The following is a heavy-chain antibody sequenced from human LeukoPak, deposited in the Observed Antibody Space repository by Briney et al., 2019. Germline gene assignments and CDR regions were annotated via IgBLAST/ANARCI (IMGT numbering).Heavy chain of an antibody. V-gene: IGHV4-38-2*01. CDR3: ARGYNWNDGAFDP. J-gene: IGHJ5*02. Sequence: PSETLSLTCAVSGASSSDPYYWGWIRQPPERGPQWIGTIYVNGDTFYNPSLKSRVTISEDTSKNELSLTLTSVTGGDTAIYYCARGYNWNDGAFDPWGQGALVSVSS. CDR1: GASSSDPYY. CDR2: IYVNGDT. D-gene: IGHD1-20*01.